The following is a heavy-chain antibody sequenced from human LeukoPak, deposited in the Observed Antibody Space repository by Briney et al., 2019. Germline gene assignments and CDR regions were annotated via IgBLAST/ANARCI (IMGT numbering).Heavy chain of an antibody. CDR2: INPTGGST. D-gene: IGHD3-16*02. CDR3: ARGLWGSYRRHFDY. J-gene: IGHJ4*02. V-gene: IGHV1-46*01. CDR1: GYTFTSYY. Sequence: ASVKVSCKASGYTFTSYYMHWVRQAPGQGLEWMGLINPTGGSTGYAQKFQGRVTMTRDMSTSTDYMELSSLRSEDSAVYYCARGLWGSYRRHFDYWGQGTLVTVSS.